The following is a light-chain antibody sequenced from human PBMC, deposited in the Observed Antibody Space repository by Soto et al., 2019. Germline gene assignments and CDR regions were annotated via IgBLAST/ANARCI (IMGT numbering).Light chain of an antibody. V-gene: IGKV1-39*01. CDR3: QQSTSFPRT. Sequence: DIQMTQSPYSLSAAVGDRVTIACRAGQNINTYLNWYQQKPGKAPKLLIFDAASLQSGVPSRFSGGGSRTDFTLTITSLQPEDFATYYCQQSTSFPRTFGQGTKVDIK. J-gene: IGKJ1*01. CDR1: QNINTY. CDR2: DAA.